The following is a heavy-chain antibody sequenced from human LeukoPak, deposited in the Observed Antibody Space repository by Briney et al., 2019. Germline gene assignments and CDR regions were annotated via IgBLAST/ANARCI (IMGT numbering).Heavy chain of an antibody. CDR1: GGSISSYY. D-gene: IGHD6-13*01. CDR2: IYTSGST. Sequence: SETLSLTCTVSGGSISSYYWSWIRQPAGKGLEWIGRIYTSGSTNYNPSLKSRVIISVDTPKNQFSLKLSSVTAADTAVYYCARAHSSSWYFGSDVWGKGTTVTVSS. CDR3: ARAHSSSWYFGSDV. V-gene: IGHV4-4*07. J-gene: IGHJ6*04.